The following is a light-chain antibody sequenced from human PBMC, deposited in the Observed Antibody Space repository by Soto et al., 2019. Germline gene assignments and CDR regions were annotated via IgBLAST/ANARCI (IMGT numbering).Light chain of an antibody. J-gene: IGKJ1*01. Sequence: EIVLTQSPGTLSLSPGDTATLSCRASQTISSNFLAWYQQKPGQAPRLLIYTVSTRATGIPDRFSGSGSGTNFTLTISRLEPDDFAVYHCQQCGSSPWTFGQGTQVEIK. V-gene: IGKV3-20*01. CDR1: QTISSNF. CDR2: TVS. CDR3: QQCGSSPWT.